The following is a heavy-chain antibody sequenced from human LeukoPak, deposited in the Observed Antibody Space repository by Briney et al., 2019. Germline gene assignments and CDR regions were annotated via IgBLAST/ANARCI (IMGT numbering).Heavy chain of an antibody. CDR1: GYSISSGYY. D-gene: IGHD2-2*01. Sequence: PSETLSLTCTVSGYSISSGYYWGWIRQPPGKGLEWIGSIYHSGSTYYNPSLKSRVTISVDTSKNQFSLKLSSVTAADTAVYYCARSSAAYNWFDPWGQGTLVTVSS. CDR2: IYHSGST. CDR3: ARSSAAYNWFDP. J-gene: IGHJ5*02. V-gene: IGHV4-38-2*02.